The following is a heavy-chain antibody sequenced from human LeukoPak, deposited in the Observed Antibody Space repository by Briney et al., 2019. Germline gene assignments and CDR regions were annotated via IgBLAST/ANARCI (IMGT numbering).Heavy chain of an antibody. J-gene: IGHJ4*02. CDR2: IYYSGST. D-gene: IGHD1-26*01. CDR1: GGSISSSSYY. CDR3: ARGSYGPPSDY. V-gene: IGHV4-39*01. Sequence: SETLSLTCTVSGGSISSSSYYWGWIRQPPGKGLEWIGSIYYSGSTYYNPSLKSRVTISVDTSKNQFSLKLSSVTAADTAVYYCARGSYGPPSDYWGQGTLVTVSS.